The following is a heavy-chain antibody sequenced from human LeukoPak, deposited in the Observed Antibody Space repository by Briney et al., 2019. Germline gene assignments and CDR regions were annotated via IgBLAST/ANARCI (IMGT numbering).Heavy chain of an antibody. Sequence: GGSLRLSCAASGFTFSSYGMHWVRQAPGKGLEWVSVIFSGGSTYYADSVKGRFTISRDSSKNTLYLHMNGLRAEDTAVYYCARGGPSPSSSVDYWGQGTLVTVSS. D-gene: IGHD6-6*01. V-gene: IGHV3-53*01. CDR3: ARGGPSPSSSVDY. CDR2: IFSGGST. CDR1: GFTFSSYG. J-gene: IGHJ4*02.